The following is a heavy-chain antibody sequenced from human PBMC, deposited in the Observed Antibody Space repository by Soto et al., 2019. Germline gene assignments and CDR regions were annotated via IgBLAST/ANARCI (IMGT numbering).Heavy chain of an antibody. J-gene: IGHJ3*02. CDR2: IYYSGST. CDR1: GGSISSSSYY. D-gene: IGHD2-21*01. Sequence: SETLSLTCTVSGGSISSSSYYWGWIRQPPGKGLEWIGSIYYSGSTYYNPSLKSRVTISVDTSKNQFPLKLSSVTAADTAVYYCARGIDGDGDAFDIWGQGTMVTVSS. V-gene: IGHV4-39*01. CDR3: ARGIDGDGDAFDI.